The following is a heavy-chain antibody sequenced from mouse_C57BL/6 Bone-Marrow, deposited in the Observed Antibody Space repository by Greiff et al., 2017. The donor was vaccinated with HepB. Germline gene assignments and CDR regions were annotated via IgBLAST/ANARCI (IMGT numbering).Heavy chain of an antibody. D-gene: IGHD2-5*01. V-gene: IGHV1-81*01. CDR2: IYPRSGTT. CDR1: GYTFTSYG. Sequence: VQLQESGAELARPGASVKLSCKASGYTFTSYGISWVNQRTGQGLEWIGDIYPRSGTTYYNEKFKGKATLTADKSSSTAYMELRSLTSEDSAVYFCARKAYYSNYEAMDYWGQGTSVTVSS. CDR3: ARKAYYSNYEAMDY. J-gene: IGHJ4*01.